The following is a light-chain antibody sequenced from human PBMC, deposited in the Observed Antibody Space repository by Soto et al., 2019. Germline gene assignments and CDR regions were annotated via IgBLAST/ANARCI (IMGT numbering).Light chain of an antibody. CDR3: SSYTSSSTSVI. CDR2: DVS. V-gene: IGLV2-14*03. Sequence: QSALTQPASVSGSPGQSITISCTGTSSDVGGYNSVSWYQQHPGEAPKLMIYDVSKRPSGVSNRFSGSKSGNTASLTISGLQAEDEAVYYCSSYTSSSTSVIFGGGTKLTVL. CDR1: SSDVGGYNS. J-gene: IGLJ2*01.